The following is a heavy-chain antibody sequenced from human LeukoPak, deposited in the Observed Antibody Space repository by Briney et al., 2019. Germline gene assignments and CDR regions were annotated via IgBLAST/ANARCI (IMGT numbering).Heavy chain of an antibody. Sequence: PSETLSLTCAVYGGSFSGYYWSWIRQPPGKGLEWIGEINHSGSTNYNPSLKSRVTMSVDTSKNQFSLKLSSVTAADTAVYYCARATVGSSGYYYVFHFDYWGQGTLVTVSS. CDR2: INHSGST. D-gene: IGHD3-22*01. J-gene: IGHJ4*02. CDR3: ARATVGSSGYYYVFHFDY. CDR1: GGSFSGYY. V-gene: IGHV4-34*01.